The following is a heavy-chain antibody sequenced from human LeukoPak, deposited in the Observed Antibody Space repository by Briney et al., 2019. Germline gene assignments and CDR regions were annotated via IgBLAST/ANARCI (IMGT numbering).Heavy chain of an antibody. D-gene: IGHD3-16*01. V-gene: IGHV4-4*07. Sequence: SETLSLTCTVSGGSLNSDYWTWIRQPAGRGLEWIGRIYTTGSTNYNPSLKIRVTMSVDTSKKQFSLNLSSVTAADTAVYSCGRGVMAGGFIDYGGQGTLVTVSS. CDR2: IYTTGST. CDR1: GGSLNSDY. J-gene: IGHJ4*02. CDR3: GRGVMAGGFIDY.